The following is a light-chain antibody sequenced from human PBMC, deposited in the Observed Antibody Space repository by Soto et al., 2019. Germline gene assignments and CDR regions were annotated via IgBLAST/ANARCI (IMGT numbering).Light chain of an antibody. CDR1: QSVSSY. CDR3: QQRSNWPPLVT. J-gene: IGKJ3*01. V-gene: IGKV3-11*01. Sequence: EIVLTQSPATLSLSPGERATLSCRASQSVSSYLAWYQQKPGQAPRLLIYDASNRATGIPARFSGSGSGTDFTLTISSLEPEDFAVYYCQQRSNWPPLVTFGPGTKMDIK. CDR2: DAS.